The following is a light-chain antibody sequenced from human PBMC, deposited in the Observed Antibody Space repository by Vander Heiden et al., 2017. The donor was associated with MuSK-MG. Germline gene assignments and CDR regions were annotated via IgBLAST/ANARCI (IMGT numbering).Light chain of an antibody. Sequence: EIVVTQSPATLSVSPGESATLSCRASQSVGRNLAWYQQKPGQAPRLLIYGAFTRGTGIPARFSGSGSGTEFTLTISSLESEDFAVYYCHQYNNWPTMFGQGTKVEIK. CDR2: GAF. J-gene: IGKJ1*01. CDR3: HQYNNWPTM. CDR1: QSVGRN. V-gene: IGKV3-15*01.